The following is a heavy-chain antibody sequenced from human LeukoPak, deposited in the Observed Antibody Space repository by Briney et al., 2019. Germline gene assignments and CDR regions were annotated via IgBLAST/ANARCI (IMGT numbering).Heavy chain of an antibody. Sequence: SETLSLTCTVSGGSISSSSYYWGWIRQPPGKGLEWIGSIYYSGSTYYNPSLKSRVTISVDTSKNQFSLKLSSVTAADTAVYYCARVRTATSQNRAGYFGYWGQGTLVTVSS. CDR1: GGSISSSSYY. CDR2: IYYSGST. V-gene: IGHV4-39*01. D-gene: IGHD1-14*01. CDR3: ARVRTATSQNRAGYFGY. J-gene: IGHJ4*02.